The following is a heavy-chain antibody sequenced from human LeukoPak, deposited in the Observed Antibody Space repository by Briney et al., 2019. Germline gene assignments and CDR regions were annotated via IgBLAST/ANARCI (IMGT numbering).Heavy chain of an antibody. J-gene: IGHJ6*03. CDR1: GFTFSDYY. CDR3: ARGAKYYYYYMDV. CDR2: ISSSGSTI. Sequence: PGGSLRLSCAASGFTFSDYYMSWIRQAPGKGLEWVSYISSSGSTIYYADSVKGRFTISRDNAKNSLYLQMNGLRAEDTAAYYCARGAKYYYYYMDVWGKGTTVTVSS. V-gene: IGHV3-11*01.